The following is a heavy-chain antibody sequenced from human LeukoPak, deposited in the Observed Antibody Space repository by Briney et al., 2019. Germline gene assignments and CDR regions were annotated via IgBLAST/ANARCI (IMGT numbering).Heavy chain of an antibody. J-gene: IGHJ6*03. CDR1: GFTFSSYA. CDR3: AKSPRSLIVVVTSYYYYMDV. CDR2: ISGSGGST. V-gene: IGHV3-23*01. Sequence: GGSLRLSCAASGFTFSSYAMSWVRQAPGKGLEWVSGISGSGGSTFYADSVKGRFTISRDNPKNTLYLQMNSLRAEDTAVYYCAKSPRSLIVVVTSYYYYMDVWGKGTPVTISS. D-gene: IGHD3-22*01.